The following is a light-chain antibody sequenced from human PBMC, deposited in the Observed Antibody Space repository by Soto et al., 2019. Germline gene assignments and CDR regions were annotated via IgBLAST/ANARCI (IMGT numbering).Light chain of an antibody. J-gene: IGLJ2*01. Sequence: QSALTQSASVSGSPGQSITISCAGFSNDVGNYNLVSWYQQHPGKAPKVIIYEGTTRPSGASNRFSGSESGNTASLTISGLQAEDEADYYCCSYAGRSVIFGGGTKLTVL. CDR2: EGT. V-gene: IGLV2-23*01. CDR3: CSYAGRSVI. CDR1: SNDVGNYNL.